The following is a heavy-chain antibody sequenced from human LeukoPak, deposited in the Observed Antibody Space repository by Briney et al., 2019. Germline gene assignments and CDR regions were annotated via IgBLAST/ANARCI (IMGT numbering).Heavy chain of an antibody. J-gene: IGHJ3*01. Sequence: PSQTLSLTCSVSDGSMISYHCSWIRQPAGKGLEWIGRIYTTGSTDYNPSLMSRVTMSVDTSKNQFSLKLRSVTAADTAVYYCARAERTVNVFDSWGQGTIVTVSS. CDR3: ARAERTVNVFDS. V-gene: IGHV4-4*07. CDR1: DGSMISYH. D-gene: IGHD3-10*02. CDR2: IYTTGST.